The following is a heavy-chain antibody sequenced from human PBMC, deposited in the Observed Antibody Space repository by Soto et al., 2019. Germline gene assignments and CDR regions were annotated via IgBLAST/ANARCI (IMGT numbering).Heavy chain of an antibody. D-gene: IGHD3-10*01. CDR3: ARGVGFGYYYYHMDL. V-gene: IGHV4-61*01. CDR2: IYYSGSA. Sequence: TLSLTCTVSGDSVTSVSDFWSWIRQPPGKGLEWIGYIYYSGSADYNPSLGSRVTISIDTSKNQVSLKLTSVTAADTAVYYCARGVGFGYYYYHMDLWGRGTTVTVSS. J-gene: IGHJ6*02. CDR1: GDSVTSVSDF.